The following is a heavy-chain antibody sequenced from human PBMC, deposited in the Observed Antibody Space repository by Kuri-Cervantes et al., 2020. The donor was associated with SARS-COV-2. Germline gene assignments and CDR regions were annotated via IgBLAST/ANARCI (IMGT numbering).Heavy chain of an antibody. J-gene: IGHJ4*02. CDR2: ISYDGSNT. Sequence: LSLTCAASGFTFSSYAMHWVRQAPGKGLEWVAVISYDGSNTYYADPVKGRFTISRDNSKNTLYLQMNSLRAEDTAVYYCATLFDSSGFMFDYWGQGTLVTVSS. CDR1: GFTFSSYA. D-gene: IGHD3-22*01. V-gene: IGHV3-30*04. CDR3: ATLFDSSGFMFDY.